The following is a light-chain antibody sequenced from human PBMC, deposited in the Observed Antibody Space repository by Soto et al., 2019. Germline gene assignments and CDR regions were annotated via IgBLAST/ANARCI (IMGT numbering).Light chain of an antibody. J-gene: IGKJ4*01. CDR3: QQYRSYPLT. CDR1: QSISSW. CDR2: NAS. V-gene: IGKV1-5*03. Sequence: DIQMTQSPSTLSASLGDRVTITCRASQSISSWLVWFQQQQGKAPKLLIYNASTLESGVPSRFSGSEAGADFTLTISSLQPDDFASYYCQQYRSYPLTFGGGTKVEIK.